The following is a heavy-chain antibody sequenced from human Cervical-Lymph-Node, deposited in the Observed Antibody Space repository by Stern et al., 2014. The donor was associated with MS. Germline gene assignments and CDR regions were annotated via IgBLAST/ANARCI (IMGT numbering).Heavy chain of an antibody. CDR1: GGSVSSGSYY. J-gene: IGHJ4*02. CDR2: IYYSGST. D-gene: IGHD5-24*01. CDR3: AREKIGRWYDY. V-gene: IGHV4-61*01. Sequence: QVQLQESGPGLVKPSETLSLTCTVSGGSVSSGSYYWSWIRQPPGKGLEWIGYIYYSGSTNYNPSLKSRVTISVDTSKNQFSLKLSSVTAADTAVYYCAREKIGRWYDYWGQGTLVTVSS.